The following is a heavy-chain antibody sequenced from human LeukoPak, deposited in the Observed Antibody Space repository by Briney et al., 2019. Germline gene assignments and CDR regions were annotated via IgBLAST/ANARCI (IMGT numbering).Heavy chain of an antibody. CDR2: ISSSSNTI. CDR3: ARTSNQGQSYGDTGAAFDI. D-gene: IGHD4-17*01. J-gene: IGHJ3*02. Sequence: GGSLRLSCAASGFTFSSYSMNWVRQAPGKGREWVSYISSSSNTIYYADSVKGRFTISRDNAKNSLYLQMNSLRAEDTAVYYCARTSNQGQSYGDTGAAFDIWGQGTMVTVSS. V-gene: IGHV3-48*01. CDR1: GFTFSSYS.